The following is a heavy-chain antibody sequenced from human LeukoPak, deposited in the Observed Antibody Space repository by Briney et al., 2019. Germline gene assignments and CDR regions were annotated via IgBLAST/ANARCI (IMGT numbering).Heavy chain of an antibody. J-gene: IGHJ4*02. Sequence: PGGSLRLSCVASGFTFRRYWMTWVRQAPGKKPEWVANIKEDGSEKYYDDSVRGRFTISRDNAKNSLYLQMNSLRAEDTAVYYCARDSGWVVATGVFDYWGQGTLVTVSS. CDR3: ARDSGWVVATGVFDY. V-gene: IGHV3-7*01. CDR1: GFTFRRYW. CDR2: IKEDGSEK. D-gene: IGHD5-12*01.